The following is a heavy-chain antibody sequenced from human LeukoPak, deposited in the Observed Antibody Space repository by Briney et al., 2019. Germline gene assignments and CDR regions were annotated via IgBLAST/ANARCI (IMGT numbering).Heavy chain of an antibody. V-gene: IGHV3-30-3*01. D-gene: IGHD6-25*01. J-gene: IGHJ4*02. CDR2: ISYDGSNK. Sequence: QPGGSLRLSCAASGFTFSSYAMHWVRQAPGKGLEWVAVISYDGSNKYYADSVKGRFTISRDNSKNTLYLQMNSLRAEDTAVYYCARGRPLGSEFDYWGQGTLVTVSS. CDR3: ARGRPLGSEFDY. CDR1: GFTFSSYA.